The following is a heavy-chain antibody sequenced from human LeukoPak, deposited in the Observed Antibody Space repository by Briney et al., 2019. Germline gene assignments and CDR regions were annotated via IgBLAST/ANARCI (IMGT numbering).Heavy chain of an antibody. CDR1: GDSVSSNSVT. J-gene: IGHJ3*02. CDR3: ARGGQGDGYSADEAFDI. Sequence: SQTLSLTCATSGDSVSSNSVTWNWIRQSPSRGLEWLGRTYYRSTWYNDYAVSVKSRVNINPDTSKNQFSLHLSSVTPEDTAVYYCARGGQGDGYSADEAFDIWGQGTMVTVS. D-gene: IGHD5-18*01. CDR2: TYYRSTWYN. V-gene: IGHV6-1*01.